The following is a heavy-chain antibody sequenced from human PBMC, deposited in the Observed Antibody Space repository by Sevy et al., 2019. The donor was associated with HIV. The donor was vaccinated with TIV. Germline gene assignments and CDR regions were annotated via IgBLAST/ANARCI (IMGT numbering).Heavy chain of an antibody. J-gene: IGHJ4*02. CDR3: ATTKDYYENSGDPFDY. Sequence: GGSLRLSCAASGFTFGNYWMSWVRQAPGKGLEWVASIKQDGSERYYVDSVKGRFTISRDNAKNSLYLQMNSLRSEDTAVYYCATTKDYYENSGDPFDYWGQGTLVTVSS. V-gene: IGHV3-7*03. D-gene: IGHD3-22*01. CDR1: GFTFGNYW. CDR2: IKQDGSER.